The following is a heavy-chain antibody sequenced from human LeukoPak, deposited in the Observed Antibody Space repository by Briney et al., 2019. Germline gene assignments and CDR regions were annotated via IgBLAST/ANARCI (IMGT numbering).Heavy chain of an antibody. CDR3: ARDLSPAARGKYSSSWYPSSAFDY. Sequence: SETLSLTCTVFGVSISSYFWSWIRQPAGKGLEWIGRIYTSGSTNYNPSLKSRVTMSVDTSKNQFSLKLSSVTAADTAVYYCARDLSPAARGKYSSSWYPSSAFDYWGQGTLVTVSS. J-gene: IGHJ4*02. CDR1: GVSISSYF. V-gene: IGHV4-4*07. CDR2: IYTSGST. D-gene: IGHD6-13*01.